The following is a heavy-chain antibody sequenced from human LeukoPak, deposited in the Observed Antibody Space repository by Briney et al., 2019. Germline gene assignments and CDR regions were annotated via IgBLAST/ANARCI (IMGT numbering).Heavy chain of an antibody. CDR2: LYTSGST. CDR3: ARDLRVRGVIRAFDY. D-gene: IGHD3-10*01. V-gene: IGHV4-4*07. J-gene: IGHJ4*02. CDR1: GGSISSYY. Sequence: SETLSLTCTVSGGSISSYYWSWIRQPAGKGLEWIGRLYTSGSTNYNPSLKSRVTMSVDTSKNQFSLNLSSVTAADTAVYYCARDLRVRGVIRAFDYWGQGTLVTVSS.